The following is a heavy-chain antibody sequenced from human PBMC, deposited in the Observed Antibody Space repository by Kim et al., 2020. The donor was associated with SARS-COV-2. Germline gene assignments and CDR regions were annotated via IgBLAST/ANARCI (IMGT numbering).Heavy chain of an antibody. V-gene: IGHV3-23*01. Sequence: GGSLRLSCAASGFTFSSYAMSWVRQGPGKGLEWVSTISGRGGGTYYEDSVKGRFTISRDNSKNTLYLQMNNLRAEDTAVYYCANPTVTRALYYFDSWGQGTLVTVSS. J-gene: IGHJ4*02. CDR1: GFTFSSYA. CDR2: ISGRGGGT. D-gene: IGHD4-17*01. CDR3: ANPTVTRALYYFDS.